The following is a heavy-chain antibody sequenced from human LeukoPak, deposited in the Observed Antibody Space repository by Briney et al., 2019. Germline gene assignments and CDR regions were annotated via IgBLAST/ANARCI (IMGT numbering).Heavy chain of an antibody. J-gene: IGHJ5*02. CDR1: GDSRSRDSFY. D-gene: IGHD2-2*01. V-gene: IGHV4-39*07. Sequence: PSETLSLTCTVSGDSRSRDSFYWGWIRQPPGKGLEWIGSIYYSGSTYYNPSLKSRVTISVDTSKNQFSLKLSSVTAADTAVYYCARDRSIVVVPAATRVGGSFDPWGQGTLVTVSS. CDR3: ARDRSIVVVPAATRVGGSFDP. CDR2: IYYSGST.